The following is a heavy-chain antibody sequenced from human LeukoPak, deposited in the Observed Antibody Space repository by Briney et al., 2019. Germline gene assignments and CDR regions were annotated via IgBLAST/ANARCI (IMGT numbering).Heavy chain of an antibody. CDR3: ARVRSGSYYYYFDY. CDR1: GGSISSYY. V-gene: IGHV4-59*01. CDR2: IYYSGST. J-gene: IGHJ4*02. D-gene: IGHD1-26*01. Sequence: SETLSLTCTGSGGSISSYYWSWIRQPPGKGLEWIGYIYYSGSTNYNPSLKSRVTISVDTSKNQFSLKLSSVTAADTAVYYCARVRSGSYYYYFDYWGQGTLVTVSS.